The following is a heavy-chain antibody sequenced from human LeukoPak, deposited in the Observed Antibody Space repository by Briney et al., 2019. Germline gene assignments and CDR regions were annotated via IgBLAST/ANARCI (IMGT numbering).Heavy chain of an antibody. CDR1: GFTFSSYA. D-gene: IGHD3-10*01. V-gene: IGHV3-49*04. Sequence: GGSLRLSCAASGFTFSSYAMSWVRQAPGKGLEGVGFIRSKAYGGTTEYAASVKGRFTISRDDSKSIAYLQMNSLKTEDTAVYYCSGSFGELTFFDYWGQGTLVTVSS. J-gene: IGHJ4*02. CDR2: IRSKAYGGTT. CDR3: SGSFGELTFFDY.